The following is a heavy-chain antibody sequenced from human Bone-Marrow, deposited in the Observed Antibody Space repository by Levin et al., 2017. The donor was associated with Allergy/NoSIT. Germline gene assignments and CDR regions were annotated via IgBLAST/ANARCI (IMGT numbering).Heavy chain of an antibody. Sequence: ETLSLTCAASGFTFSTYWMHWVRQAPGKGPVWVSRINGDGSSTSYVDSVKGRFTISRDNAKNTLYLQMNSLRAEDTAVYYCATPASSSYKVWGQGTLVTVSS. J-gene: IGHJ4*02. CDR3: ATPASSSYKV. D-gene: IGHD6-6*01. V-gene: IGHV3-74*01. CDR2: INGDGSST. CDR1: GFTFSTYW.